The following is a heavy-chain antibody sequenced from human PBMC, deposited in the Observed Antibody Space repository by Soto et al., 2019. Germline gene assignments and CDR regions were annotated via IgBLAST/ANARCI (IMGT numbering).Heavy chain of an antibody. J-gene: IGHJ4*02. CDR3: VKDRDKGYSYGSY. V-gene: IGHV3-66*01. D-gene: IGHD5-18*01. Sequence: GGSLRLSCAASGFIFRDWFMSWIRQAPGKGLEWVSVLHSGGYTYYANSVKGRFTISRDNSKNTLYLQMSSLRAEDTAVYYCVKDRDKGYSYGSYWGQGTLVTVSS. CDR2: LHSGGYT. CDR1: GFIFRDWF.